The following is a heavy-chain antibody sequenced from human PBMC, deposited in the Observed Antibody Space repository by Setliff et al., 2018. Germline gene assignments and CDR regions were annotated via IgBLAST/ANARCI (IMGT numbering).Heavy chain of an antibody. CDR2: IRPNGGGT. CDR3: ARGGGSYRAGNSRPTYWFDP. J-gene: IGHJ5*02. Sequence: WASVKVSCKTSGYPFIEHYVNWVRQAPGRGLEWMGWIRPNGGGTHYAQKFQGRVTMTRDTANSTVYMDLSSLTSDDTAIYYCARGGGSYRAGNSRPTYWFDPWGQGTLVTVSS. CDR1: GYPFIEHY. V-gene: IGHV1-2*02. D-gene: IGHD2-21*01.